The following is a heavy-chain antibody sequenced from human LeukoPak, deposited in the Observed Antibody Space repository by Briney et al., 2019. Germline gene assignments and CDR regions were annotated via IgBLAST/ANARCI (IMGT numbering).Heavy chain of an antibody. CDR1: GYTFTSYD. CDR3: ARGVRYCSSTSCQVWFDP. J-gene: IGHJ5*02. V-gene: IGHV1-8*03. D-gene: IGHD2-2*01. CDR2: MNPNRGKT. Sequence: ASVKVSCKASGYTFTSYDINWVRQATGQGLEGMGWMNPNRGKTGYAQKFQGRVTITRNTSISTAYMELSSLRPEDTAVYYCARGVRYCSSTSCQVWFDPWGQGTLVTVSS.